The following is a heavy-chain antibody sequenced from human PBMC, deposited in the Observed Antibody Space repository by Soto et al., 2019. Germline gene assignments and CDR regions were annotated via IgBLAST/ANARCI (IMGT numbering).Heavy chain of an antibody. CDR2: MNPNSGNT. D-gene: IGHD2-15*01. J-gene: IGHJ6*03. Sequence: ASVKVSFKASGYTFTSYDINWVRQATGQGLEWMGWMNPNSGNTGYAQKFQGRVTMTRNTSISTAYMELSSLRSDDTAVYYCARFVVAARNYYYYYMDVWGKGTTVTVSS. CDR3: ARFVVAARNYYYYYMDV. V-gene: IGHV1-8*01. CDR1: GYTFTSYD.